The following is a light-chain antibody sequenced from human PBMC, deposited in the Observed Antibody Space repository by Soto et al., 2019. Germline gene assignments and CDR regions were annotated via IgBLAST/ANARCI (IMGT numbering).Light chain of an antibody. Sequence: SYELTQPPSVSVSPGQTASITCSGDKLGNKYVCWYQQKPGQSPVLVIYQDIKRPSGIPERFSGSNSGTTATLIISGTQATDEADYYCQTWDSSTVVFGGGTKLTVL. V-gene: IGLV3-1*01. CDR2: QDI. J-gene: IGLJ2*01. CDR3: QTWDSSTVV. CDR1: KLGNKY.